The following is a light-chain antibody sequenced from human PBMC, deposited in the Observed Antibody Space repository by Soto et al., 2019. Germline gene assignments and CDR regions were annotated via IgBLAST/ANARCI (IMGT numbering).Light chain of an antibody. CDR1: QTISNW. CDR2: DAS. Sequence: DIQMTQSPSTLSASVGDRVTISCRASQTISNWLAWYQQKPGKAPKLLIYDASSLESGVPSRFSGSGSGTEFTLTISSLQPDDFATYYCQQYNSYPRTFGQGTKVDIK. CDR3: QQYNSYPRT. J-gene: IGKJ1*01. V-gene: IGKV1-5*01.